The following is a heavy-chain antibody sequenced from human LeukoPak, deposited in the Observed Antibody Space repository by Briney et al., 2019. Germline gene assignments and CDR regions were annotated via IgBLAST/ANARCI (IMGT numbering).Heavy chain of an antibody. CDR2: IYYSGST. CDR1: GGSISSYY. Sequence: SETLSLTCTVSGGSISSYYWSWIRQPPGKGLEWIGYIYYSGSTNYNPSLKSRVTISVDTSKNQFSLKLSSVTAADTAVYYCARLNGGSGSSFDIWGQGTMVTVSS. D-gene: IGHD3-10*01. J-gene: IGHJ3*02. CDR3: ARLNGGSGSSFDI. V-gene: IGHV4-59*08.